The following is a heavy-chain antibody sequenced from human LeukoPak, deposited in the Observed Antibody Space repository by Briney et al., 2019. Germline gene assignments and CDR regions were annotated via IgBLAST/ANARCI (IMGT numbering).Heavy chain of an antibody. CDR2: IYYSGST. Sequence: PSQTLSLTCTVSGGSISSGGYYWSWIRQHPGKGLEWTGYIYYSGSTYYNPSLKSRVTISVDTSKNQFSLKLSSVTAADTAVYYCAREAMGAGIDYWGQGTLVTVSS. CDR3: AREAMGAGIDY. J-gene: IGHJ4*02. CDR1: GGSISSGGYY. D-gene: IGHD1-26*01. V-gene: IGHV4-31*03.